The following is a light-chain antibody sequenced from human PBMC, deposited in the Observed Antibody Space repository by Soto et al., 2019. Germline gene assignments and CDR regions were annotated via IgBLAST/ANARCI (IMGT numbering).Light chain of an antibody. CDR1: QSVSNY. CDR2: DAS. V-gene: IGKV3-11*01. Sequence: EIVLTQSPATLSLSPGERATLSCRARQSVSNYLAWYQQKPGQAPRLLIYDASNRATGIPARFSGSGSGTDFTLTISSLEPEDCAVYYCQQRSNWPLLTFGGGTKVEIK. CDR3: QQRSNWPLLT. J-gene: IGKJ4*01.